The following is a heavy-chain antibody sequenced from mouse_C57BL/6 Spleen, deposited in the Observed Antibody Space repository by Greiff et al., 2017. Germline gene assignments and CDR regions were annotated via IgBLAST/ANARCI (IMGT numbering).Heavy chain of an antibody. CDR1: GYTFTSYG. CDR2: IYIGNGYT. CDR3: ARCDYDGGLYSMDD. Sequence: VQLQQSGPELVRPAYSVKMSCKTSGYTFTSYGINWVKQRPGQGLEWLGYIYIGNGYTEYNEIIKGKATLTSDTYSCTAYMQLSSLTSEDSASYFCARCDYDGGLYSMDDWGPGTSVTVSS. J-gene: IGHJ4*01. D-gene: IGHD2-4*01. V-gene: IGHV1-58*01.